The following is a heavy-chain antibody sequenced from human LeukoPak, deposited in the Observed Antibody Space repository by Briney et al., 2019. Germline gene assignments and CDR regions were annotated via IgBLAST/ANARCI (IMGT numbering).Heavy chain of an antibody. J-gene: IGHJ5*02. CDR2: IYSSGST. V-gene: IGHV4-61*02. CDR3: ARDAPRTWFDP. CDR1: GGSISGGNYY. Sequence: SETLSLTCTVSGGSISGGNYYWSWIRQPAGKGLEWIGRIYSSGSTNYNPSLKSRVTISPDTSKNQFSLKLTSVTAADTAVYYCARDAPRTWFDPWGQGTLVTVSS.